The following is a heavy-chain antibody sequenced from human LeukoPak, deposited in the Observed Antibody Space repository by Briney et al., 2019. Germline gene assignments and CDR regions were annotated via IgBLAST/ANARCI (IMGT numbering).Heavy chain of an antibody. J-gene: IGHJ6*03. V-gene: IGHV3-64*01. CDR1: GFTFSSYA. CDR2: ISSNGGST. D-gene: IGHD6-13*01. CDR3: ARGGSSSWYYYYYMDV. Sequence: PGGSLRLSCAASGFTFSSYAMHWVRQAPGKGLEYVSAISSNGGSTYYANSVKGRFTISRDNSKNTLYLQMGSLRAEDMAVYYCARGGSSSWYYYYYMDVWGKGTTVTVSS.